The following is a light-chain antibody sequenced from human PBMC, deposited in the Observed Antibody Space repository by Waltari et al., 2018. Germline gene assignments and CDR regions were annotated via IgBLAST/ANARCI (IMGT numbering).Light chain of an antibody. V-gene: IGKV3-20*01. Sequence: EIVLTQSPGTLSLSPGERATLSCRDSQSISKYLAWYQQKPGQAPRLLIYHASSRAAGIPDRFSGSGSGTDFSLTISRLEPEDFAVYYCQHYESLPVTFGQGTKVEIK. CDR2: HAS. J-gene: IGKJ1*01. CDR1: QSISKY. CDR3: QHYESLPVT.